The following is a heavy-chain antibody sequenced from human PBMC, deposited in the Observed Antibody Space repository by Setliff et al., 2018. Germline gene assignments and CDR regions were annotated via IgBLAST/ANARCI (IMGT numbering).Heavy chain of an antibody. CDR2: INHSGST. CDR1: GGSFSGYY. Sequence: SETLSLTCAVYGGSFSGYYWSWIRQPPGKGLEWIGEINHSGSTNYNPSLESRVTISVDKSKNQFSLKLSSVTAADTAVYYCARNSVDYDFWSGYYLKGEFDYWGQGTLVTVSS. D-gene: IGHD3-3*01. V-gene: IGHV4-34*01. J-gene: IGHJ4*02. CDR3: ARNSVDYDFWSGYYLKGEFDY.